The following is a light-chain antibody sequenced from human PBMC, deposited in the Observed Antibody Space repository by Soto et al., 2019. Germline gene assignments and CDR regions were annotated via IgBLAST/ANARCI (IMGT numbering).Light chain of an antibody. Sequence: DIQMTQSPSFVSASVGDRVTIIFLASQGISSWLAWYQQKAGKAPKLLIYAASSLQSGVPSRFSGSGSGTEFTLTISSLQPDDFATYYCQHYNSYSEAFGQGTKVDIK. CDR2: AAS. V-gene: IGKV1D-16*01. J-gene: IGKJ1*01. CDR1: QGISSW. CDR3: QHYNSYSEA.